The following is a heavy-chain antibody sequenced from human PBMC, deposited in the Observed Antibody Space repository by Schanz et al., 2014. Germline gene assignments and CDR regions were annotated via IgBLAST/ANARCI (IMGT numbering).Heavy chain of an antibody. CDR2: ISAYNGNT. CDR3: ARDAADFYDILTEEDY. V-gene: IGHV1-18*01. CDR1: SYTFTSYG. D-gene: IGHD3-9*01. J-gene: IGHJ4*02. Sequence: QVQLVQSGAEVKKPGASVKVSCKASSYTFTSYGISWVRQAPGQGLEWMGWISAYNGNTKYPQKLQGRVTMTTDTSTSTAYMELRSLRSDDTAVYYCARDAADFYDILTEEDYWGQGALVTVSS.